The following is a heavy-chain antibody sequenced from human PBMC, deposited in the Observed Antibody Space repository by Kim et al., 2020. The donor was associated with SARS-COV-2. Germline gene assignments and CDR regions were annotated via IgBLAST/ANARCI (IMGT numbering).Heavy chain of an antibody. J-gene: IGHJ3*02. D-gene: IGHD2-21*02. V-gene: IGHV3-11*05. CDR3: AREKPDNFILVVTAGAFDI. CDR1: GFTFSDYY. Sequence: GGSLRLSCAASGFTFSDYYMSWIRQAPGKGLEWVSYISSSSSYTNYADSVKGRFTISRDNAKNSLYLQMNSLRAEDTAVYYCAREKPDNFILVVTAGAFDIWGQGTMGTVSS. CDR2: ISSSSSYT.